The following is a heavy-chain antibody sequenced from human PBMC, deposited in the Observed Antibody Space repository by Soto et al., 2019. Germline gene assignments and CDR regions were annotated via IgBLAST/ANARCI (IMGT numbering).Heavy chain of an antibody. CDR3: ARDDTTGLFDF. V-gene: IGHV4-59*01. D-gene: IGHD4-17*01. Sequence: SETLSLTCSVSTGSMRTYYWTWIRQSPGKGLEWIGQIPHTGRTKYNPSLESRVTISVDTSRKQFSLKLTSVTAADTALYYCARDDTTGLFDFWGQGTLVTVSS. CDR2: IPHTGRT. J-gene: IGHJ4*02. CDR1: TGSMRTYY.